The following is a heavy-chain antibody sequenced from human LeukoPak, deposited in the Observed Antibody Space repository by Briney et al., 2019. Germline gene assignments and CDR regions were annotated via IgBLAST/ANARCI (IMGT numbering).Heavy chain of an antibody. CDR3: ARDLALAGNRPPGGDY. CDR1: GFTFSSYS. CDR2: ISSSSSTI. V-gene: IGHV3-48*01. J-gene: IGHJ4*02. Sequence: PGGSPRLSCAASGFTFSSYSMNWVRQAPGKGLEWVSYISSSSSTIYYADSVKGRFTISRDNAKNSLYLQMNSLRAEDTAVYYCARDLALAGNRPPGGDYWGQGTLVTVSS.